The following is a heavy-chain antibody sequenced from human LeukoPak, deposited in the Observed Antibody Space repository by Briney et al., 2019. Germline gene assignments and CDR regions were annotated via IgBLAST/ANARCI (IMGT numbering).Heavy chain of an antibody. CDR1: GYTFTSHY. D-gene: IGHD6-13*01. V-gene: IGHV1-46*01. CDR3: AREGEQQLARHFDY. CDR2: INPSGGST. J-gene: IGHJ4*02. Sequence: ASVKVSCKASGYTFTSHYMHWVRQAPGQGLEWMGIINPSGGSTSYAQKFQGRVTMTRDMPTSTVYMELSSLRSEDTAVYYCAREGEQQLARHFDYWGQGTLVTVSS.